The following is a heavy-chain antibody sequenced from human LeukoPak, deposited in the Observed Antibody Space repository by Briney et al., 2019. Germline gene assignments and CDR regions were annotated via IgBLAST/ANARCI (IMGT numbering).Heavy chain of an antibody. Sequence: SETLSLTCAVYGGSFSGYYWSWIRQPLGKGLEWIGEINHSGSTNYNPSLKSRVTISVDTSKNQFSLKLSSVTAADTAVYYCARGRRWLQFGATFDYWGQGTLVTVSS. CDR2: INHSGST. D-gene: IGHD5-24*01. CDR1: GGSFSGYY. J-gene: IGHJ4*02. V-gene: IGHV4-34*01. CDR3: ARGRRWLQFGATFDY.